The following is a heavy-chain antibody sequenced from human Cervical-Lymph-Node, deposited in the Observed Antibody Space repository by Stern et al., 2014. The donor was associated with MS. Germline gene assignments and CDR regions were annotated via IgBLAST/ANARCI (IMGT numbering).Heavy chain of an antibody. Sequence: QAQLVQSGAEVKKPGSSVKVSCKASGGTFSNYATSWVRQAPGQGLEWMGGIVPLFGKPNYAQKFQGRVTITADESTSTAYMDLSSLRSEDTAVYYCASPLTATSVPFGYYGMDVWGQGTTVTVS. CDR3: ASPLTATSVPFGYYGMDV. CDR1: GGTFSNYA. J-gene: IGHJ6*02. D-gene: IGHD4-17*01. V-gene: IGHV1-69*01. CDR2: IVPLFGKP.